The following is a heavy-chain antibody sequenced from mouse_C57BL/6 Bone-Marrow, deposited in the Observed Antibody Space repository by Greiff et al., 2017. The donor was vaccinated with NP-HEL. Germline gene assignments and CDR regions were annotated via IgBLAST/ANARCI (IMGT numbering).Heavy chain of an antibody. Sequence: EVQGVESGEGLVKPGGSLKLSCAASGFTFSSYAMSWVRQTPEKRLEWVAYISSGGDYIYYADTVKGRFTISRDNARNTLYLQMSSLKSEDTAMYYCTRGLIGNYLDYWGQGTTLTVSS. D-gene: IGHD1-1*01. J-gene: IGHJ2*01. CDR3: TRGLIGNYLDY. CDR1: GFTFSSYA. V-gene: IGHV5-9-1*02. CDR2: ISSGGDYI.